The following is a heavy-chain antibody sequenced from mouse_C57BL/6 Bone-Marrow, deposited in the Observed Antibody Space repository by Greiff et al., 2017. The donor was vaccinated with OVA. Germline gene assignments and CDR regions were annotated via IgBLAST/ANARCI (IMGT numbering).Heavy chain of an antibody. CDR1: GYTFTDYY. Sequence: QVQLKQSGAELVRPGASVKLSCKASGYTFTDYYINWVKQRPGQGLEWIARIYPGSGNTYYNEKFKGKATLTAEKSSSTAYMQLSSLTSEDSAVYFCARSTVVVPRFAYWGQGTLVTVSA. CDR3: ARSTVVVPRFAY. J-gene: IGHJ3*01. CDR2: IYPGSGNT. V-gene: IGHV1-76*01. D-gene: IGHD1-1*01.